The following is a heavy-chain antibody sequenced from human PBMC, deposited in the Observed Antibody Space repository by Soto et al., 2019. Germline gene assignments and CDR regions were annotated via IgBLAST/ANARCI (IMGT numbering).Heavy chain of an antibody. CDR1: GGTFSGYY. D-gene: IGHD2-15*01. J-gene: IGHJ4*02. Sequence: SETLSLTCAVYGGTFSGYYWSWIRQHPGKGMEWIGEINHSGSTNYNPSLKSRVTISVDTSKNQFSLKLSSVTAADTAVYYCARGSPHVVVVAATEAGLDYWGQGTLVTVSS. V-gene: IGHV4-34*01. CDR3: ARGSPHVVVVAATEAGLDY. CDR2: INHSGST.